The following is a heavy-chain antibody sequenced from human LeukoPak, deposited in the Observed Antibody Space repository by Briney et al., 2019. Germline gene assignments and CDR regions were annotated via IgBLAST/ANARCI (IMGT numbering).Heavy chain of an antibody. D-gene: IGHD3-22*01. CDR1: GGTFNNYA. J-gene: IGHJ4*02. V-gene: IGHV1-69*10. Sequence: GASVTVSYKASGGTFNNYAISWVRQAPGQGREWMGGIILNLGIEKNEQKFQGRVRITTEKYKKTDNMELSSLRSEDTAVYYCARENYHDSSGYYEDNWGQGTLVTVSS. CDR2: IILNLGIE. CDR3: ARENYHDSSGYYEDN.